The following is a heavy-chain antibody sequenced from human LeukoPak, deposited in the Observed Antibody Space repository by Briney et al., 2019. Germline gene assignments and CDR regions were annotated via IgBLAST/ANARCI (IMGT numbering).Heavy chain of an antibody. Sequence: ASVKVSCKASGNTFTNYYVHWVRQAPGQGLEWMGIINPSGGSTTYAQKFQGRVTMNRDTSASTVYMELSSLRSADTAIYYCARAGSITMIHWAFDIWGQGTVVTVSS. CDR2: INPSGGST. V-gene: IGHV1-46*01. D-gene: IGHD3-22*01. CDR1: GNTFTNYY. J-gene: IGHJ3*02. CDR3: ARAGSITMIHWAFDI.